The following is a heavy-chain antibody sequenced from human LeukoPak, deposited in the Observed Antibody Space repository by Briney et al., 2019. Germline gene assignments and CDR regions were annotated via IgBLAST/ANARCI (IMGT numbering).Heavy chain of an antibody. CDR3: ARYSSGWYSYYYYMDV. CDR2: ISAYNGNT. J-gene: IGHJ6*03. D-gene: IGHD6-19*01. Sequence: ASVTVSCTASGYTFTSYGIGWVRQAPGQGLEWMGWISAYNGNTNYAQKLQGRVTMTTDTSTSTAYMELRRLRSDDTAVYYCARYSSGWYSYYYYMDVWGKGTTVTVSS. CDR1: GYTFTSYG. V-gene: IGHV1-18*01.